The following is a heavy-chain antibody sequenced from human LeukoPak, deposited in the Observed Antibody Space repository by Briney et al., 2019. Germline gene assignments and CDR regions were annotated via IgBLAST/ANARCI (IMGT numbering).Heavy chain of an antibody. J-gene: IGHJ6*03. CDR3: ARGPYDSRGQDYYYYYMDV. CDR2: IIPIFGTA. V-gene: IGHV1-69*13. Sequence: GASVKVSCKASGGTFSSYVISRVRQVPGQGLEWMGGIIPIFGTANYAQKFQGRVTITADESTSTAYMELSSLRSEDTAVYYCARGPYDSRGQDYYYYYMDVWGRGTTVTVS. D-gene: IGHD3-22*01. CDR1: GGTFSSYV.